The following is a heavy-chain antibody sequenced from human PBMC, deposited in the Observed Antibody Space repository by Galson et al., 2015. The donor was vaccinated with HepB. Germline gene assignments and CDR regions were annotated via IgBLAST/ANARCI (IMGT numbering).Heavy chain of an antibody. CDR2: ISDNGDRT. CDR3: AKRRARYSISGDAFDM. J-gene: IGHJ3*02. Sequence: SLRLSCAASGFTFSSYAMNWVRQTPGKGLEWVSSISDNGDRTYYADSVKGRFTISRDNSKNTLFLQMNSLRVDDTAVYYCAKRRARYSISGDAFDMWGQGTMVTVSA. D-gene: IGHD6-13*01. CDR1: GFTFSSYA. V-gene: IGHV3-23*01.